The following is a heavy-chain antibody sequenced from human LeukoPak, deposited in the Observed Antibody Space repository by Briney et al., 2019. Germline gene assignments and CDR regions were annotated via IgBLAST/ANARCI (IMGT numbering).Heavy chain of an antibody. CDR3: ARDAGSGYDFFWFDP. D-gene: IGHD5-12*01. J-gene: IGHJ5*02. V-gene: IGHV4-4*07. CDR2: IYTSGST. CDR1: GGSISSYY. Sequence: SETLSLTCTVSGGSISSYYWSWIRQPAGKGLEWIGRIYTSGSTNYNPSLKSRVTMSVDTFKNQFSLKLSSVTAADTAVYYCARDAGSGYDFFWFDPWGQGTLVTVSS.